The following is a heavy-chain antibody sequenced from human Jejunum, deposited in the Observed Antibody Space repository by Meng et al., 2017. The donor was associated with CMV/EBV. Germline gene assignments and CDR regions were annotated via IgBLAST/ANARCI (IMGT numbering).Heavy chain of an antibody. CDR2: VNSGGSDI. D-gene: IGHD1-26*01. V-gene: IGHV3-74*01. CDR3: VRAGSGNAYGLFDS. CDR1: GLPLSRQW. J-gene: IGHJ4*02. Sequence: GLPLSRQWMHWVRQGPGKGLVWVARVNSGGSDISYADSVKGRFIISRDNAKNTLYLQMNSLRAEDMAVYYCVRAGSGNAYGLFDSWGQGTLVTVSS.